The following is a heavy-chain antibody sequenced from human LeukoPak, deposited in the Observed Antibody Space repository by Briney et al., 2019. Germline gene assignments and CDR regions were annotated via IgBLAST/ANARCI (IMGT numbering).Heavy chain of an antibody. CDR2: INRDGSTT. D-gene: IGHD6-13*01. CDR3: ASPGIVAAGPFDY. J-gene: IGHJ4*02. V-gene: IGHV3-74*03. Sequence: GGSLRLSCAASGFSFRYYWMHWVRQAPGKGLVWVSRINRDGSTTTYADSVMGRFTVSRDNAKNTLYLDMNSLRAEDTAVYFCASPGIVAAGPFDYWGQGTLVTVSS. CDR1: GFSFRYYW.